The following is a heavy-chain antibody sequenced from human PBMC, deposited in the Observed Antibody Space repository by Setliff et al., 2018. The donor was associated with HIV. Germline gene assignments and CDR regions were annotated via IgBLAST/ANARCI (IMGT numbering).Heavy chain of an antibody. CDR1: GGSISSGDYY. CDR3: ARRAVITTGSYYFDY. V-gene: IGHV4-30-4*08. CDR2: IYYTGST. J-gene: IGHJ4*02. Sequence: KTSETLSLTCTVSGGSISSGDYYWSWIRQPPGKGLEWIGYIYYTGSTYYNPSLKSRVTISVDTSKNQFSLKLSSVTPADTAVYYCARRAVITTGSYYFDYWGQGTLVTVSS. D-gene: IGHD3-22*01.